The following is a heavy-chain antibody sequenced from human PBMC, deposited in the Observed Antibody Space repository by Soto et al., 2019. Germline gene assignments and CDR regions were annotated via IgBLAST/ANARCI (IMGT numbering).Heavy chain of an antibody. Sequence: EVQLLESGGGLVQPGGSLRLSCAASGFTFSSYAMSWVRQAPGKGLEWVSAISGSGGSTYYADSVKGRFTISRDNPKNTLYLQMNSLRAEDTAVYYCARASSSWLNIYYYYGMDVWGQGTTVTVSS. D-gene: IGHD6-13*01. J-gene: IGHJ6*02. CDR2: ISGSGGST. CDR3: ARASSSWLNIYYYYGMDV. CDR1: GFTFSSYA. V-gene: IGHV3-23*01.